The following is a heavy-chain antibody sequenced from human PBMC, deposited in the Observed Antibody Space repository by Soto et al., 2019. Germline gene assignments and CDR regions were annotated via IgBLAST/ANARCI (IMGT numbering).Heavy chain of an antibody. CDR3: ARVTKYPLEVDY. Sequence: SLKVYCKRSGYSFTIDYMDWVRQAPGQGLEWMGIINPSGGSTSYAQKFQGRVTMTRDTSTSTVYMELSSLRSEDTAVYYCARVTKYPLEVDYWGQGTLVTLSS. J-gene: IGHJ4*02. CDR1: GYSFTIDY. D-gene: IGHD1-1*01. CDR2: INPSGGST. V-gene: IGHV1-46*01.